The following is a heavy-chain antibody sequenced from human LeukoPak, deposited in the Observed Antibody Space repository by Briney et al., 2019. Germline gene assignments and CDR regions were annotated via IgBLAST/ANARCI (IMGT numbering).Heavy chain of an antibody. CDR1: GFTVSSNY. J-gene: IGHJ4*02. CDR2: IYTGGYT. V-gene: IGHV3-53*01. Sequence: AGGSLRHSCAASGFTVSSNYMSWVRQAPGKGLEWVSLIYTGGYTYYADSVKGRFTISRDNSKNTLCLQMNSLRAEDTAFYYCATTAATYYFDYWGQGTRGHRSS. D-gene: IGHD6-25*01. CDR3: ATTAATYYFDY.